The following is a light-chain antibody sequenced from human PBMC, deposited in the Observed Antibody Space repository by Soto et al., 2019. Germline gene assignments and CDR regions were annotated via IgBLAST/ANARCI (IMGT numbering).Light chain of an antibody. J-gene: IGLJ1*01. V-gene: IGLV1-40*01. CDR1: SSNIGAGYD. Sequence: QSVLTQPPSVSGAPGQRVTISCTGSSSNIGAGYDVHWYQQLPGTAPKLLIYGNSNRPSGVPDLFSGSKSGTSASLAITGLQAEDEADYDCQSYDSSLSGSRVFGTGTKLTVL. CDR3: QSYDSSLSGSRV. CDR2: GNS.